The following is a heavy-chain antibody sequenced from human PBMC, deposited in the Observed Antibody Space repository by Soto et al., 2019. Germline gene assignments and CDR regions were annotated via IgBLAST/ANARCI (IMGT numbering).Heavy chain of an antibody. Sequence: SETLSLTCAVYGGSFSGYYWSWIRQPPGKGLEWIGEINHSGSTNYNPSLKSRVTISVDTSKNQFSLKLSSVTAADTAVYYCARTSRYLACSSISCYPGGYYYYYYGMDVWGQGTTVTVSS. D-gene: IGHD2-2*01. CDR2: INHSGST. CDR3: ARTSRYLACSSISCYPGGYYYYYYGMDV. J-gene: IGHJ6*02. CDR1: GGSFSGYY. V-gene: IGHV4-34*01.